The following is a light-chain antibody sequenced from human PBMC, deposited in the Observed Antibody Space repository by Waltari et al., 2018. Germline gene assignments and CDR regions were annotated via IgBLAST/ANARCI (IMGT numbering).Light chain of an antibody. CDR1: SSDVGGYDY. Sequence: QSVLTQPRSVSGSPGQSVAISCTGTSSDVGGYDYVSRYQQYPGKAPKGMIYGVYKRPSGVPDRFSGSKSGNTASLSISGLQAEDEADYYCCSYANSKWVFGGGTKLTVL. V-gene: IGLV2-11*01. J-gene: IGLJ3*02. CDR2: GVY. CDR3: CSYANSKWV.